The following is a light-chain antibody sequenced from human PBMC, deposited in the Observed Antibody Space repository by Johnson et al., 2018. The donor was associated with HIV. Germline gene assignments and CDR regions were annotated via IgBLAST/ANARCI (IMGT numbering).Light chain of an antibody. Sequence: QSVLTQPPSVSAAPGQRVTISCSGSSSNIGKNYVSWYQQLPGTAPKLLIYENNKRPSGIPDRFSGSKSGTSATLGITGLQTGDEADYYCGTWDSSPSAGYVFGTGTKVTVL. CDR2: ENN. V-gene: IGLV1-51*02. CDR1: SSNIGKNY. CDR3: GTWDSSPSAGYV. J-gene: IGLJ1*01.